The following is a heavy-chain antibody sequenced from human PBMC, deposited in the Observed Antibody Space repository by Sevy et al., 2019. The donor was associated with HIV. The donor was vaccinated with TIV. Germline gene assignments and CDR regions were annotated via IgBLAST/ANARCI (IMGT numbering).Heavy chain of an antibody. CDR1: GGSFSGYY. J-gene: IGHJ6*02. CDR2: INHSGST. D-gene: IGHD4-4*01. V-gene: IGHV4-34*01. CDR3: ARVSATVTTIDYYYYYGMDV. Sequence: SETLSLTCAVYGGSFSGYYWSWIRQPPGKGLEWIGEINHSGSTNYNPSLKSRATISVDTSKNQFSLKLSSVTAADTAVYYCARVSATVTTIDYYYYYGMDVWGQGTTVTVSS.